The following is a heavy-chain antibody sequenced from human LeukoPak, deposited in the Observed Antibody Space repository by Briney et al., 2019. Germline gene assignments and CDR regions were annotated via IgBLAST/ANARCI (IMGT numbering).Heavy chain of an antibody. CDR2: IYYSGST. CDR3: ARDLRRDIAVAGTDWFDP. V-gene: IGHV4-59*01. Sequence: SETLSLTCTVSGASISSYYWSWTRQPPGKGLEWIGYIYYSGSTNYNPSLRSRVTISVDTSKKQFSLNLSSVTAADTAVYYCARDLRRDIAVAGTDWFDPWGQGTLVTVSS. D-gene: IGHD6-19*01. CDR1: GASISSYY. J-gene: IGHJ5*02.